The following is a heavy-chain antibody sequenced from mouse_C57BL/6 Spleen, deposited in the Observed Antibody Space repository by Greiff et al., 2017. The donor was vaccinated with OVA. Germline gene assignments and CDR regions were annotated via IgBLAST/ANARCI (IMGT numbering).Heavy chain of an antibody. Sequence: DVKLQESGPGLVKPSQSLSLTCSVTGYSITSGYYWNWIRQFPGNKLEWMGYISYDGSNNYNPSLKNRISITRDTSKNQFFLKLNSVTTEDTATYYCARGWNYYGSSYVAWFAYWGQGTLVTVSA. D-gene: IGHD1-1*01. CDR3: ARGWNYYGSSYVAWFAY. CDR2: ISYDGSN. CDR1: GYSITSGYY. V-gene: IGHV3-6*01. J-gene: IGHJ3*01.